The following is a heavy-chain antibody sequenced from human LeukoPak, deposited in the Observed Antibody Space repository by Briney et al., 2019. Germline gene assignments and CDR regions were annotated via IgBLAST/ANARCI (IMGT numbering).Heavy chain of an antibody. J-gene: IGHJ5*02. V-gene: IGHV4-39*07. D-gene: IGHD4-23*01. CDR2: IYYSGST. CDR3: ARASTVVTWFDP. CDR1: GGSISSSSYY. Sequence: SETLSLTCTVSGGSISSSSYYWGWIRQPPGKGLEWIGSIYYSGSTYYNPSLKSRVTISVDTSKNQFSLKLSSVTAADTAVYYCARASTVVTWFDPWGQGTLVTVPS.